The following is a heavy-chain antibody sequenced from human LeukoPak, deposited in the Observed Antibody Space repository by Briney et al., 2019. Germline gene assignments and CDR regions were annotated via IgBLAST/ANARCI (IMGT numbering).Heavy chain of an antibody. CDR2: INQDGSKK. J-gene: IGHJ4*02. CDR3: AKWGPYCVGDYCPALDS. V-gene: IGHV3-7*01. CDR1: RFTFSNYR. Sequence: PGGSLRLSCVASRFTFSNYRMSWVRQAPGKGLEWVANINQDGSKKRYADSMKGRFTISRDNAKESLYLQLNSLRAEDTAVYYCAKWGPYCVGDYCPALDSWGPGTLVTVSS. D-gene: IGHD2-21*02.